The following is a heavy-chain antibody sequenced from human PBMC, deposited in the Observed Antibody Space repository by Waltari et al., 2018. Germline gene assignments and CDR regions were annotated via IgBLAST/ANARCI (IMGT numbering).Heavy chain of an antibody. CDR3: ARGIHGGAWIVDY. V-gene: IGHV1-3*02. CDR2: SNADNGNT. Sequence: QVQLVQSGAEVKKPGASVKISCKASRYSFSSYAIHWVRQAPGHRLEWLGWSNADNGNTEYSREFQGRVTMTRDTSASTAYVELSSLRSDDMAVYYCARGIHGGAWIVDYWGQGTLVTLSS. D-gene: IGHD1-1*01. CDR1: RYSFSSYA. J-gene: IGHJ4*02.